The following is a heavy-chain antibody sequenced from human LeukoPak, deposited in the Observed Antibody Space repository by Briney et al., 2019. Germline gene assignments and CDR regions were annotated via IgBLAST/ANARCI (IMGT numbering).Heavy chain of an antibody. Sequence: GGSLRLSCAASGFTFRTYTMAWVRQAPGGGLEWVSGIGGDGGGGTYYADSVRGRFTISRDNSKNTLYLQMNSLRAEDTAVYYCAKRARDGYNSPGDYWGQGTLVTVSS. V-gene: IGHV3-23*01. D-gene: IGHD5-24*01. CDR1: GFTFRTYT. CDR3: AKRARDGYNSPGDY. J-gene: IGHJ4*02. CDR2: IGGDGGGGT.